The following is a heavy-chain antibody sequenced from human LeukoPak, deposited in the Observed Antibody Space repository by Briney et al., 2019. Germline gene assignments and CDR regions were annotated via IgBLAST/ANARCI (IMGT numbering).Heavy chain of an antibody. Sequence: PSETLSLTCTVSGGSISSYYWSWIRQPPGKGLEWIGYIYYSGSTNYNPSLKSRVTISLDTSNNQFSLKLSSVTAADTAVYYCARVRYSSSPHFDYWGQGTLVTVSS. J-gene: IGHJ4*02. D-gene: IGHD6-6*01. CDR1: GGSISSYY. CDR2: IYYSGST. V-gene: IGHV4-59*01. CDR3: ARVRYSSSPHFDY.